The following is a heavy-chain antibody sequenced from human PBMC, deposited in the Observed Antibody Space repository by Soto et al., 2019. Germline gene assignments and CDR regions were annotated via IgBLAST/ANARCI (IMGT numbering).Heavy chain of an antibody. CDR2: FYYSGST. CDR3: ARSVGDYYYGMDV. CDR1: GASITSTSYH. V-gene: IGHV4-39*01. Sequence: QLQLQESGPGMVKPSETLSLTCTVSGASITSTSYHWGWIRQPPGKGLEWIGNFYYSGSTYYNPSLRSRATISVDASKNQFSVKVSSVTATDTAVYYCARSVGDYYYGMDVWGQGTTVTVSS. J-gene: IGHJ6*02. D-gene: IGHD1-26*01.